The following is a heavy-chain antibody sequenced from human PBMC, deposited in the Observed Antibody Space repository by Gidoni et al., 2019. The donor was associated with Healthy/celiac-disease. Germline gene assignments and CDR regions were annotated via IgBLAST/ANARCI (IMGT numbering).Heavy chain of an antibody. V-gene: IGHV4-34*01. CDR3: ARSTIFGVVIPRWSYFDY. D-gene: IGHD3-3*01. CDR1: GGSFSGYY. J-gene: IGHJ4*02. CDR2: INHSGST. Sequence: QVQLQQWGAGLLKPSETLSLTCAVYGGSFSGYYWSWIRQPPGKGLEWIGEINHSGSTNYNPSLKSRVTISVDTSKNQFSLKLSSVTAADTAVYYCARSTIFGVVIPRWSYFDYWGQGTLVTVSS.